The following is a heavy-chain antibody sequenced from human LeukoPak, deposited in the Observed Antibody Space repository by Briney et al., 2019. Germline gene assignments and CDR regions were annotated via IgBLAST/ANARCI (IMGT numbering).Heavy chain of an antibody. CDR1: GFTFSSNW. CDR3: VRDPDILTEIAFDS. CDR2: INKDGSQN. J-gene: IGHJ3*02. Sequence: GGSLRLSCAASGFTFSSNWMNWVRQAPGKGLEWVAIINKDGSQNYYVDPRKGRCTLSIDNAQNSLYLQMNSLKAEDTAMYYCVRDPDILTEIAFDSWVEGGMLGVCS. V-gene: IGHV3-7*03. D-gene: IGHD3-9*01.